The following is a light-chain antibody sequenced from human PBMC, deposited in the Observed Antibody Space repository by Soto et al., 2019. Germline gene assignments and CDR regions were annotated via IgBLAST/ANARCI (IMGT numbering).Light chain of an antibody. CDR2: SNN. V-gene: IGLV1-44*01. CDR3: AAWDDSLNGVV. Sequence: QSALTQPPSASGTPVKRVTISCSGSSSNIGSNTVNWYQQLPGTAPKLRIYSNNQRPSVVPDRFSGSKSGTSASLAISGLQSEDEADYYCAAWDDSLNGVVFGGGTKLTVL. CDR1: SSNIGSNT. J-gene: IGLJ2*01.